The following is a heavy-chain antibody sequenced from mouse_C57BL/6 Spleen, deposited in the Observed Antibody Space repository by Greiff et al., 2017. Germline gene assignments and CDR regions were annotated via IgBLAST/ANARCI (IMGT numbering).Heavy chain of an antibody. CDR3: ARWGDYDNYAMDY. D-gene: IGHD2-4*01. CDR2: IDPSDSET. V-gene: IGHV1-52*01. CDR1: GYTFTSYW. Sequence: QVQRQQPGAELVRPGSSVKLSCKASGYTFTSYWMHWVKQRPIQGLEWIGNIDPSDSETHYNQKFKDKATLTVDKSSSTAYMQLSSLTSEDSAVYYCARWGDYDNYAMDYWGQGTSVTVSS. J-gene: IGHJ4*01.